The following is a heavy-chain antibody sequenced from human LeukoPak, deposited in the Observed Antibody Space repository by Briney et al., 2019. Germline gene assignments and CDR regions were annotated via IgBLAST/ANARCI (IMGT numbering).Heavy chain of an antibody. Sequence: SETLSLTCTVSGDSISSSSYYWGWIRQPPGKGLEWIGSIYYSGSTYYNPSLKSRVTISVDTSKNQFSLKLSSVTAADTAVYYCARAGGYYGSGSYQWFDPWGQGTLVTVSS. CDR1: GDSISSSSYY. J-gene: IGHJ5*02. D-gene: IGHD3-10*01. V-gene: IGHV4-39*07. CDR2: IYYSGST. CDR3: ARAGGYYGSGSYQWFDP.